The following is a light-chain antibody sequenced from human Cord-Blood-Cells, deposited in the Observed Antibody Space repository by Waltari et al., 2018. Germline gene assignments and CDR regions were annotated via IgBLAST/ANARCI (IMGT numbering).Light chain of an antibody. CDR3: CSYAGSYKGV. J-gene: IGLJ1*01. Sequence: QSALTQPRSVSGSPGQSVTIPCTGTSSDVGGYNYVSWYQQHPGKAPNLMIYDVSKRPSGVPDRFSGSKSGNTASLTISGLQAEDEADYYCCSYAGSYKGVFGTGTKVTVL. V-gene: IGLV2-11*01. CDR2: DVS. CDR1: SSDVGGYNY.